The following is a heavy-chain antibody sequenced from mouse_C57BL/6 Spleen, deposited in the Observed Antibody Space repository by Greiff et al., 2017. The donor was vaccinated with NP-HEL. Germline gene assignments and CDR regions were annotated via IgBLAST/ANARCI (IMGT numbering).Heavy chain of an antibody. J-gene: IGHJ2*01. CDR1: GYAFSSYW. V-gene: IGHV14-4*01. Sequence: VQLQQSGAELVKPGASVKISCKASGYAFSSYWMNWVKQRPEQGLEWIGWIDPENGDTEYASKFQGKATITADTSSNTAYLQLSSLTSEDTAVYYCTPRYAWGQGTTLTVSS. CDR3: TPRYA. CDR2: IDPENGDT. D-gene: IGHD1-1*01.